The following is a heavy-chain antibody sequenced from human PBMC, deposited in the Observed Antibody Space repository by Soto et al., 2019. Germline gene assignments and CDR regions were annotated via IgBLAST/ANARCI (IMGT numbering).Heavy chain of an antibody. CDR2: ISGSGGTT. CDR1: GFTFSSYA. D-gene: IGHD3-10*01. CDR3: AKVHGSGNYHNFPDY. J-gene: IGHJ4*02. Sequence: GGSLRLSCAASGFTFSSYAISWVRQAPGKGLDWVSLISGSGGTTYYADSVKGRFTISRDNSKNTLYLQMNSLRAEDTAVYYCAKVHGSGNYHNFPDYWGQGTLVTVSS. V-gene: IGHV3-23*01.